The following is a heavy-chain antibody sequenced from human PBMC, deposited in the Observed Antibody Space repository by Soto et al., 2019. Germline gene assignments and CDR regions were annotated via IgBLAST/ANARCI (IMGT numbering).Heavy chain of an antibody. Sequence: QVQLQESGPGLVKPSETLSLTCTVSGGSISSYYWSWIRQPPGKGLEWIGYIYYSGSTNYIPSLKSRVTISVDTSKNQFALKLCSVAAVDTAVYYCARVWGGAFDIWGQGTMVTVSS. CDR3: ARVWGGAFDI. J-gene: IGHJ3*02. D-gene: IGHD3-10*01. V-gene: IGHV4-59*01. CDR2: IYYSGST. CDR1: GGSISSYY.